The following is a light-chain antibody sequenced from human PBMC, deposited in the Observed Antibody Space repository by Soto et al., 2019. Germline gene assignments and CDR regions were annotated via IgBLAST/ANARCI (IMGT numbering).Light chain of an antibody. CDR3: SSLTSSNTWV. J-gene: IGLJ3*02. CDR2: QVN. V-gene: IGLV2-14*01. Sequence: QSVLTQPASVSGSPGQSITISCTGTNSDVGGYDYVSGYQHYPGKAPKLLIYQVNNRPSGVSSRFSGSKSGNTASLTFSGLQAEDEADYYCSSLTSSNTWVFGGGTKLTVL. CDR1: NSDVGGYDY.